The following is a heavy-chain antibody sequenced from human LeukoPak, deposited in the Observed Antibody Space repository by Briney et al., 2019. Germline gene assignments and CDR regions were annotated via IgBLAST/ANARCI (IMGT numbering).Heavy chain of an antibody. CDR1: GFSFSSYG. CDR3: AKEGRVIAAAGPEPDY. CDR2: ISFEGSNK. J-gene: IGHJ4*02. D-gene: IGHD6-13*01. V-gene: IGHV3-30*18. Sequence: PGGSLRLSCAASGFSFSSYGMHWVRQAPGKGLEWVAVISFEGSNKYYADSVKGRFTISRDNSKNMVYLQLNSLRAEDTAVYYWAKEGRVIAAAGPEPDYGGQETLVTVSS.